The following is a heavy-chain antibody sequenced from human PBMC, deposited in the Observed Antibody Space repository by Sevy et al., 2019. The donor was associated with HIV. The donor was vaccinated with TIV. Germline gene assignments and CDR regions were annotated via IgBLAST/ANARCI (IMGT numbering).Heavy chain of an antibody. V-gene: IGHV5-51*01. D-gene: IGHD2-2*01. CDR1: GYSFTSYW. CDR3: ARHRLGYCSRTSCSGGDY. CDR2: IYPADSDI. J-gene: IGHJ4*02. Sequence: GESLKISCKSSGYSFTSYWIGWVRQMPGKGLEWMGIIYPADSDIRDSPSFQGQVTITADKSINTAYLQCSSLKASDISMYYCARHRLGYCSRTSCSGGDYWGEGTLVSVSS.